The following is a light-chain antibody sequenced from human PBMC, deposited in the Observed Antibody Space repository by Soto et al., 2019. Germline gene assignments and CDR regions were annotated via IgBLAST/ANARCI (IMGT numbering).Light chain of an antibody. Sequence: DIQMTQSPLSLSASVGDRVAITCRSSLSINTYSNWIQQKPGKAPKILIYGASSLQNGVPSRFSGSRYGTTVTLTISSLQPEDSATYYCQQTYNTPLTFGRGTHLEIK. CDR3: QQTYNTPLT. V-gene: IGKV1-39*01. J-gene: IGKJ2*01. CDR1: LSINTY. CDR2: GAS.